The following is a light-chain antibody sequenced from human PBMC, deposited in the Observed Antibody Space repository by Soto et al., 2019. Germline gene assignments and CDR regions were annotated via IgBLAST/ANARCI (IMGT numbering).Light chain of an antibody. V-gene: IGKV3-20*01. CDR3: QHFSVSLLT. J-gene: IGKJ4*01. CDR2: GAS. Sequence: DIVLTQSPGTLSLSPGERATLSCRASQSVDKNHFAWYQKPSDQATRLLYYGASSRITGPPDRFSGSASGADFTLTISILQPEDFAVYYCQHFSVSLLTFGGGTKVEIK. CDR1: QSVDKNH.